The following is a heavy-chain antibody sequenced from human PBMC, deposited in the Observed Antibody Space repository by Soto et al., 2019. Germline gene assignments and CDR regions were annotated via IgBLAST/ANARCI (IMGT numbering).Heavy chain of an antibody. V-gene: IGHV1-69*01. Sequence: QVQLVQSGAEVKKPGSSVKVSCKASGGTFSSYAISWVRQAPGQGLEWMGGIIPIFGTANYAQKFQGRVTITAEESTSTAYMELSSLRSEDTAVYYCARVGSGVAVAGRWFDPWGQGTLVTVSS. CDR1: GGTFSSYA. D-gene: IGHD6-19*01. CDR2: IIPIFGTA. CDR3: ARVGSGVAVAGRWFDP. J-gene: IGHJ5*02.